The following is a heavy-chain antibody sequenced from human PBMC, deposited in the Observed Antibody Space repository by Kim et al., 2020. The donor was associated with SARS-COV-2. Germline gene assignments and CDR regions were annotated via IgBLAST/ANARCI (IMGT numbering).Heavy chain of an antibody. CDR3: ARDYYYCGWGCAPTIPHYGMDV. CDR1: GFTFSSYA. D-gene: IGHD2-21*01. V-gene: IGHV3-30*04. CDR2: ISYDGSNK. J-gene: IGHJ6*02. Sequence: GGSLRLSCAASGFTFSSYAMHWVRQAPGKGLEWVAVISYDGSNKYYADSVKGRFTISRDNSKNTLYLQMNSLRAEDTAVYYCARDYYYCGWGCAPTIPHYGMDVWGQGTTVTVSS.